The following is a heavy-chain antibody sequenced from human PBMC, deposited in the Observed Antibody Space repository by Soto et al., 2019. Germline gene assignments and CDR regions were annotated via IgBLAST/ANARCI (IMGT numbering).Heavy chain of an antibody. CDR1: GFTFSNAW. CDR3: TTVGVYYYGMDV. Sequence: GESLKISCAASGFTFSNAWMSWVRQAPGKGLEWVGRIKSKTDGGTTDYAAPVKGRFTISRDDSKNTLYLQMNSLKTEDTAVYYCTTVGVYYYGMDVWGQGTTVTVSS. V-gene: IGHV3-15*01. CDR2: IKSKTDGGTT. D-gene: IGHD3-16*01. J-gene: IGHJ6*02.